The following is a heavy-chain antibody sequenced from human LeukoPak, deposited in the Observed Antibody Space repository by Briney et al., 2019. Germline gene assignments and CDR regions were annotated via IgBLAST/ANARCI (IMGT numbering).Heavy chain of an antibody. D-gene: IGHD5-18*01. CDR3: ARDKAHSYGRYFDP. V-gene: IGHV4-59*01. Sequence: SETLSLTCSVAGGSISTYYWNWIRQTPGKGLEWTGHISYGNTDYNPSLKSRVTISVDTSKNQTSVTAADTAVYYCARDKAHSYGRYFDPWGQGALVIVSS. CDR1: GGSISTYY. J-gene: IGHJ5*02. CDR2: ISYGNT.